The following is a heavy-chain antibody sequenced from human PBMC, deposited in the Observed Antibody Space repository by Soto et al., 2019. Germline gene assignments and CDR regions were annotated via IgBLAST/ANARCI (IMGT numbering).Heavy chain of an antibody. Sequence: QVQLVQSGAEVKKPGASVKVSCKASGYTFTSYGISWVRQAPGQGLEWMGWISAYNGNTNYAQKLQGRVTMTTDTSPSTAYMELRSLRSDDTAEYYCARYPEEHYDYVWGSYRFRGLDYWGQGTLVTVSS. CDR2: ISAYNGNT. V-gene: IGHV1-18*04. CDR3: ARYPEEHYDYVWGSYRFRGLDY. J-gene: IGHJ4*02. CDR1: GYTFTSYG. D-gene: IGHD3-16*02.